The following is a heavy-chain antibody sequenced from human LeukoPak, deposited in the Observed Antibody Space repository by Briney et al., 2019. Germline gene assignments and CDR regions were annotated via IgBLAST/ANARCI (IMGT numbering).Heavy chain of an antibody. CDR2: ISGGSDNT. D-gene: IGHD6-13*01. Sequence: GGSLRLSCAASGFTFSSFAMSWVRQAPGKGLDWVSAISGGSDNTYYADSVRGRFTISRDNSKNTLDLHMSSLTADDTAVYYCANMQLVKGVFEIWGQGTRVTVSS. CDR3: ANMQLVKGVFEI. CDR1: GFTFSSFA. V-gene: IGHV3-23*01. J-gene: IGHJ3*02.